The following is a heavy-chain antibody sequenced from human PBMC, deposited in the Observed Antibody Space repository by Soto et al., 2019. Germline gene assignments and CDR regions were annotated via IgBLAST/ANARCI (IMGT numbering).Heavy chain of an antibody. CDR1: GGSFINHY. CDR3: ARGDILIGSRNWFDP. V-gene: IGHV4-34*01. D-gene: IGHD3-9*01. J-gene: IGHJ5*02. Sequence: QVQLQQWGAGLLKPSETLSLTCAVYGGSFINHYWSWVRQPPGKELEWIGEINHIGITNYNPSLKSRVTLSVDTFKKQFSLKLSSVAAADTAVYYCARGDILIGSRNWFDPWGQGTLVTVSS. CDR2: INHIGIT.